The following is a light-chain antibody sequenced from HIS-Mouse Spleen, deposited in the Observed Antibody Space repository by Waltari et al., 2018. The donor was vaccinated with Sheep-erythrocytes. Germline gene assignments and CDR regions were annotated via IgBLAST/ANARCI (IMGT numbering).Light chain of an antibody. Sequence: QSALTQPASVSGSPGQSITISCTGTSSDVGSYNLVSWYQPHPGKAPKLMIYEGSKRPSGVSNRFSGSKSGNTASLTISGLQAEDEADYYCCSYAGSSTPWVFDGGTKLTVL. CDR2: EGS. CDR3: CSYAGSSTPWV. J-gene: IGLJ3*02. V-gene: IGLV2-23*01. CDR1: SSDVGSYNL.